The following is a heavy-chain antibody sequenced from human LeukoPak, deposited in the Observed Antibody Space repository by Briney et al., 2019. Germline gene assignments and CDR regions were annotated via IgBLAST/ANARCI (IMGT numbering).Heavy chain of an antibody. CDR1: GYTFSTYW. V-gene: IGHV5-51*01. CDR2: IYPSDSET. CDR3: ARRRAATTIYHYTMDF. D-gene: IGHD5/OR15-5a*01. Sequence: KAGESLIISCKASGYTFSTYWIAWVGHMPGKGLEWMGIIYPSDSETRYSPSFQGQVTISVDKSISTAYLQWRTLKASDTAMYYCARRRAATTIYHYTMDFWGHGTTVIVSS. J-gene: IGHJ6*02.